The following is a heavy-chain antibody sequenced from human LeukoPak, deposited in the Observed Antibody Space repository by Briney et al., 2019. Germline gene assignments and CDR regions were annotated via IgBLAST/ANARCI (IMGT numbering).Heavy chain of an antibody. CDR3: ATVRYNWNYVGVDTFDY. V-gene: IGHV1-46*01. CDR2: INASGGST. D-gene: IGHD1-7*01. CDR1: GYTFTSYY. Sequence: GASVKVSCKASGYTFTSYYMHWVRQAPGQGLEWMGIINASGGSTSYAQKFQGRVTMTRDTSTSTVYMELSRLRSEDTAVYYCATVRYNWNYVGVDTFDYWGQGTLVTVSS. J-gene: IGHJ4*02.